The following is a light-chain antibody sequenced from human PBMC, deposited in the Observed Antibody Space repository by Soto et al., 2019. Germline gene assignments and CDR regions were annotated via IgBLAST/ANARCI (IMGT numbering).Light chain of an antibody. CDR3: QQANSLPIT. Sequence: IHMTPSLSSLAASVGDRVTMTCQASQDISNYLNWYQKKPGRAPKLLIYAASSLQNGVPSRFSGSESGTDFTLTISNLQPEDCAIYFCQQANSLPITFGQGTRLEIK. CDR1: QDISNY. CDR2: AAS. J-gene: IGKJ5*01. V-gene: IGKV1-12*01.